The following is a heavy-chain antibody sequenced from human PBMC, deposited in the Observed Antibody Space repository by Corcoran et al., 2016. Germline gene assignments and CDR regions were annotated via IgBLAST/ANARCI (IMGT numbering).Heavy chain of an antibody. J-gene: IGHJ4*02. CDR1: GFTFSSYG. D-gene: IGHD3-10*01. V-gene: IGHV3-33*01. Sequence: QVQLVESGGGVVQPGRSLRLSCAASGFTFSSYGMHWVRQAPGKGLEWVAVIWYDGSNKYYADSVKGRFTISRDNSKNTLYLQMNSLRAEDTAVYYCARDGQGYDSGPGYFDYWGQGTLVTVSS. CDR3: ARDGQGYDSGPGYFDY. CDR2: IWYDGSNK.